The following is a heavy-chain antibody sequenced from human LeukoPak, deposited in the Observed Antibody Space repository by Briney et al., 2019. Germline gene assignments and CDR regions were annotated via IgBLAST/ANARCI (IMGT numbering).Heavy chain of an antibody. CDR3: ARHRLTTVTTNWFDP. Sequence: SETLSLTCTVSGGSISSYYWSWIRQPPGEGVERIGYIYYSGSTNYNPSLKSRVTISVDTSKNQFSLKLSSVTAADTAVYYCARHRLTTVTTNWFDPWGQGTLVTVSS. D-gene: IGHD4-17*01. CDR1: GGSISSYY. V-gene: IGHV4-59*08. J-gene: IGHJ5*02. CDR2: IYYSGST.